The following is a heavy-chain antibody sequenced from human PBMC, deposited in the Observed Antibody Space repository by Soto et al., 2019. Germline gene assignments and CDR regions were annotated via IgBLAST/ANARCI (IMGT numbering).Heavy chain of an antibody. CDR2: IIPVLGIA. CDR1: GGTFSSYT. CDR3: ARARDTMIGIGNWYFDL. J-gene: IGHJ2*01. D-gene: IGHD3-22*01. V-gene: IGHV1-69*02. Sequence: QVQLVQSGAEVKKPGSSVKVSCEASGGTFSSYTFSWVRQAPGQGLEWMGRIIPVLGIATYAQKFQDRVTITADISTSTAYMQLSSLRSEDTAVYYCARARDTMIGIGNWYFDLWGRGTLVTVSS.